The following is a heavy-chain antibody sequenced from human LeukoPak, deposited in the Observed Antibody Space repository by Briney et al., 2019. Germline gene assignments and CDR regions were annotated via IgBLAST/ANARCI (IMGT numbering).Heavy chain of an antibody. J-gene: IGHJ5*02. CDR2: IYGSGTI. V-gene: IGHV4-4*07. CDR1: GGSIRSYY. D-gene: IGHD3-10*01. CDR3: ARDSGTTGEVKFDP. Sequence: SETLSLTCTVSGGSIRSYYWSRIRQPAGKGLEWIGRIYGSGTITYNPSLKSRVSMSVDTSRNQFSLNLRYVTAADTAVYYCARDSGTTGEVKFDPWGQGALVTVSS.